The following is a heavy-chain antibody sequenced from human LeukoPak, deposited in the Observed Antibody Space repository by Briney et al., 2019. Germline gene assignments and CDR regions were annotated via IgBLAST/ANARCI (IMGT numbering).Heavy chain of an antibody. J-gene: IGHJ4*02. Sequence: ASVKVSCKACGYTFTGYSMHWVGQAPRQGLDWMGIINPSGGSTSYAQKFQGRVTMTRDTSTSTVCMELSSLRSEDTAVYYCARVRPGSGTDFDYWGQGTLVTVSS. D-gene: IGHD1-14*01. CDR2: INPSGGST. CDR3: ARVRPGSGTDFDY. CDR1: GYTFTGYS. V-gene: IGHV1-46*01.